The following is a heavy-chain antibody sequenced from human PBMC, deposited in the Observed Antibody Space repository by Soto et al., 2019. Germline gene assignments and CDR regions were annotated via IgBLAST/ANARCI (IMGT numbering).Heavy chain of an antibody. CDR2: ISTDNGNT. D-gene: IGHD3-9*01. V-gene: IGHV1-18*01. CDR1: GYTFTSSG. J-gene: IGHJ4*02. Sequence: ASVKVSCKASGYTFTSSGISWVRQAPGQGLEWMGWISTDNGNTKYAQHLQGRVSMTTDTSTSTAYMGLRSLRSDDTAVYYCAREALTGYSNFDYWGQGTLVTVSS. CDR3: AREALTGYSNFDY.